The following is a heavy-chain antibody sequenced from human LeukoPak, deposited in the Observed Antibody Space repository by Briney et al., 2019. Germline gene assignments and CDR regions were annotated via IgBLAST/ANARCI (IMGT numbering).Heavy chain of an antibody. J-gene: IGHJ1*01. CDR2: LYSSGTT. Sequence: SETLSLTCIVSGGSISSNSYYWGWIRQPPGEGLEWIGSLYSSGTTYYNPSLKSRVTISVDTSKNQFSLKLSSVTAADTAMYYCARRWYYDTSGQEYFQHWGQGTLVTVSS. CDR1: GGSISSNSYY. CDR3: ARRWYYDTSGQEYFQH. V-gene: IGHV4-39*01. D-gene: IGHD3-22*01.